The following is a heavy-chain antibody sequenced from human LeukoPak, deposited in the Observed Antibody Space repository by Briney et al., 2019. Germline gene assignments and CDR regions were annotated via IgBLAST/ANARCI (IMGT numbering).Heavy chain of an antibody. CDR2: INPNSGGT. CDR1: GYTFTGYY. CDR3: AREKVAAPSDY. V-gene: IGHV1-2*02. Sequence: ASVKVSCKASGYTFTGYYMHWVRQAPGQGLEWMGWINPNSGGTNYAQKFQGRVTMTTDTSTSTAYMELRSLRSDDTAVYYCAREKVAAPSDYWGQGTLVTVSS. D-gene: IGHD6-19*01. J-gene: IGHJ4*02.